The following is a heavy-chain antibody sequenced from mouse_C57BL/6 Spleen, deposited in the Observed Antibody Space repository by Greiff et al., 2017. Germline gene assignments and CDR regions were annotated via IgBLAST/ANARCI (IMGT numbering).Heavy chain of an antibody. CDR1: GFTFSDYG. D-gene: IGHD3-1*01. CDR3: ARSGGWGSFAY. CDR2: ISSGSSTI. V-gene: IGHV5-17*01. Sequence: EVQGVESGGGLVKPGGSLKLSCAASGFTFSDYGMHWVRQAPEKGLEWVAYISSGSSTIYYADTVKGRFTISRDNAKNTLFLQMTSLRSEDTAMXYCARSGGWGSFAYWGQGTLVTVSA. J-gene: IGHJ3*01.